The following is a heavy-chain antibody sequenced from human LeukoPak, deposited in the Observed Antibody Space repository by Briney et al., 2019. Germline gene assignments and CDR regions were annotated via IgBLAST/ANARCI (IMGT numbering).Heavy chain of an antibody. Sequence: SQTLSLTCTVSGGSISSGGYYWSWIRQHPGKGLEWIGYIYYSGSTYYNPSLKSRVTISVDTSKNQFSLKLSSVTAADTAVYYCARGATWGGYNWVWKGVYFDYWGQGTLVTVSS. V-gene: IGHV4-31*03. D-gene: IGHD5-12*01. CDR1: GGSISSGGYY. J-gene: IGHJ4*02. CDR3: ARGATWGGYNWVWKGVYFDY. CDR2: IYYSGST.